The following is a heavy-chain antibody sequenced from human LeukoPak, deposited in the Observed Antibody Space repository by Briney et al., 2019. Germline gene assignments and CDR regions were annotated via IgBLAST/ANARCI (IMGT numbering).Heavy chain of an antibody. J-gene: IGHJ4*02. Sequence: QPSETLSLTCTASGCTISSYYWSWIRQPAGKGLEWIGRIYTSGSTNYNPSLKSRVTMSVDTSKNQFSLKLSSVTAADTAVYYCARGRYYYVSSGYYYFDYWGQGTLVTVSS. CDR1: GCTISSYY. CDR2: IYTSGST. V-gene: IGHV4-4*07. CDR3: ARGRYYYVSSGYYYFDY. D-gene: IGHD3-22*01.